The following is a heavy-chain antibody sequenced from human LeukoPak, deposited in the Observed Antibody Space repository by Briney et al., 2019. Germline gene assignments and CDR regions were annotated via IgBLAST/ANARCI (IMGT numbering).Heavy chain of an antibody. CDR2: ITSTSGYI. CDR1: GFAFSTYT. V-gene: IGHV3-21*01. J-gene: IGHJ2*01. CDR3: ARTAPGYTTSWPAWYFDL. D-gene: IGHD6-13*01. Sequence: GGPLRLSCAASGFAFSTYTMAWVRQAPGKGLEWVSAITSTSGYIYYADSVKGRFPISRDNAKSSLYLQMNSLRAEDTAVFYCARTAPGYTTSWPAWYFDLWGRGTLVTVSS.